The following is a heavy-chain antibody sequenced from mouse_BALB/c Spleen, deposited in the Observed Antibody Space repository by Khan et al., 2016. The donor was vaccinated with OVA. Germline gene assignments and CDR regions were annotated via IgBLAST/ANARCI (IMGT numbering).Heavy chain of an antibody. Sequence: QVRLQQSGAELARPGASVKMSCKASGYTFTSYTIHWIKLRPGQGLEWIGFINPSNGYTTYNQKFKDKATLTADKSSTTVYMQLSSLTSDDSAVYNCVRDGAYHRSDGWFAYWGQGTLVTVSA. V-gene: IGHV1-4*01. CDR1: GYTFTSYT. CDR3: VRDGAYHRSDGWFAY. CDR2: INPSNGYT. D-gene: IGHD2-14*01. J-gene: IGHJ3*01.